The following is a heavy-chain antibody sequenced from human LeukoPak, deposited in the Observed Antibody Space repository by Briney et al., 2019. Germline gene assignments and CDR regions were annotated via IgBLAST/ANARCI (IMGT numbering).Heavy chain of an antibody. CDR3: ARALGYCSTLNCRYYFDY. Sequence: LGESLKISCKTSGYSFTNYWIGWVRQMPGKGLEWMGIIYPGDSDTRYSPSFQGQVSISADKSISTAYLQWSSLKASDTAMYYCARALGYCSTLNCRYYFDYWGQGTLVTVSS. CDR1: GYSFTNYW. V-gene: IGHV5-51*01. CDR2: IYPGDSDT. D-gene: IGHD2-2*01. J-gene: IGHJ4*02.